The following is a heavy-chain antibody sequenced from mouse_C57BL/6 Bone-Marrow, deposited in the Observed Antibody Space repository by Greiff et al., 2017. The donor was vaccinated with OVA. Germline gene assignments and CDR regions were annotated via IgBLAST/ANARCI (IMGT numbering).Heavy chain of an antibody. D-gene: IGHD2-12*01. J-gene: IGHJ2*01. CDR1: GYTFTSYW. Sequence: QVQLQQPGAELVMPGASVKLSCKASGYTFTSYWMHWVKQRPGQGLEWIGEIDPSDSYPNYNQKLKGKSTLTVDKSSSTAYMQLSSLTSEDAAVYYCARYSNDDYFDYWGKGTTLTVAA. CDR2: IDPSDSYP. V-gene: IGHV1-69*01. CDR3: ARYSNDDYFDY.